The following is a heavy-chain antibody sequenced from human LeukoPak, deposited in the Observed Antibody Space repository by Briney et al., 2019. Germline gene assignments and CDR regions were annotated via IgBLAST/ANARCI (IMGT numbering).Heavy chain of an antibody. D-gene: IGHD1-7*01. J-gene: IGHJ3*02. CDR2: IYTSGST. CDR1: GGSISSGNYY. Sequence: SQTLSLTCTVSGGSISSGNYYWSWIRQPAGKGLEWIGRIYTSGSTNYSPSLKSRVTISVDTSKNQFSLKLSSVTAADTAVYYCVRDRYNWNYDAFDIWGQGTMVTVSS. V-gene: IGHV4-61*02. CDR3: VRDRYNWNYDAFDI.